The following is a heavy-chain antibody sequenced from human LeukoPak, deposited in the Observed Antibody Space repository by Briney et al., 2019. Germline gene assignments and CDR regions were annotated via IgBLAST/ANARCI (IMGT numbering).Heavy chain of an antibody. CDR1: GYTFTSYD. Sequence: GASVKVSCKASGYTFTSYDINWVRQATRQGLEWMGWMNPNSGNTGYAQKFQGRITMTRNTSISTAYMELSSLRSEDTAVYYCARGVPAASTAFDPWGQGTLVTVSS. CDR3: ARGVPAASTAFDP. D-gene: IGHD2-2*01. V-gene: IGHV1-8*01. CDR2: MNPNSGNT. J-gene: IGHJ5*02.